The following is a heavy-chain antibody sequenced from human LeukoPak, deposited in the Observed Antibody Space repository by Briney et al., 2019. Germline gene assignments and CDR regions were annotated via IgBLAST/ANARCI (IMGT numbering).Heavy chain of an antibody. Sequence: GGSLRLSCAASGINFISSGMNWVRQAPGKGLEWVAMIWSDGSNKYYTESVKGRFTISRDNSKNTVHLQMNSLRAEDTAVYYCARDRGTRSFDVWGQGTMVTVSS. CDR3: ARDRGTRSFDV. CDR1: GINFISSG. CDR2: IWSDGSNK. D-gene: IGHD1-26*01. J-gene: IGHJ3*01. V-gene: IGHV3-33*01.